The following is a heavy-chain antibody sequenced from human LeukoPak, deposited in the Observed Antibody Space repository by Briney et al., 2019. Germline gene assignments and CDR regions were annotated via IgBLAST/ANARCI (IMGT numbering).Heavy chain of an antibody. Sequence: GGSLRLSCAASGFTFDDYGMSWVRQAPGKGLEWVANIKQGGSEKHYVDSVKGRFTISRDNAKNSLFLQMNSLRAEDTAVYYCARVKQQLVRLLGRDTTYYYYYYLDVWGKGTTVTVSS. V-gene: IGHV3-7*01. CDR1: GFTFDDYG. CDR2: IKQGGSEK. CDR3: ARVKQQLVRLLGRDTTYYYYYYLDV. J-gene: IGHJ6*03. D-gene: IGHD6-13*01.